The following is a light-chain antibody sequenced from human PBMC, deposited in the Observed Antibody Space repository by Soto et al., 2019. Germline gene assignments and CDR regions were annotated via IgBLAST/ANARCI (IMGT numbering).Light chain of an antibody. Sequence: QSVLTQPASVSGSPGQSITISCTRTSSDVGGYNYVSWYQQHPGKAPKLMIYDVSNRPSGVSNRFSGSKSGNTASLTISGLQAEDEADYYCSSYTSSSTRLYVFGTGTKVTVL. CDR2: DVS. V-gene: IGLV2-14*01. CDR3: SSYTSSSTRLYV. CDR1: SSDVGGYNY. J-gene: IGLJ1*01.